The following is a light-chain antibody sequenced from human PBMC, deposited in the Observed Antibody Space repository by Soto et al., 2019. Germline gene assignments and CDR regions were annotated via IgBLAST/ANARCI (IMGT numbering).Light chain of an antibody. CDR3: QQRGNWIT. V-gene: IGKV3-11*01. Sequence: EIVLTQSPATLSLSPGERATLSCRASQSVSSYLAWYQQKPGQAPRLLIYDASNRATGIPARFSGSGSGTDFTLTISSLEPEDFAVYYCQQRGNWITFGQGTKVDIK. CDR1: QSVSSY. CDR2: DAS. J-gene: IGKJ1*01.